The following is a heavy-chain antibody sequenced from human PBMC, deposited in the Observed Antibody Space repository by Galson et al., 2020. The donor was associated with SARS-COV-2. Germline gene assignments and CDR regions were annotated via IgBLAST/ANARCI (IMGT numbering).Heavy chain of an antibody. V-gene: IGHV3-23*01. Sequence: GGSLRLSCAASGFTFSSYAMSWVRQAPGKGLEWVSAISGSGGSTYYADSVKGRFTISRDNSKNTLYLQMNSLRAEDTAVYYCAKNREYYYDSSGYRYYYYYGMDVWGQGTTVTVSS. CDR1: GFTFSSYA. J-gene: IGHJ6*02. D-gene: IGHD3-22*01. CDR2: ISGSGGST. CDR3: AKNREYYYDSSGYRYYYYYGMDV.